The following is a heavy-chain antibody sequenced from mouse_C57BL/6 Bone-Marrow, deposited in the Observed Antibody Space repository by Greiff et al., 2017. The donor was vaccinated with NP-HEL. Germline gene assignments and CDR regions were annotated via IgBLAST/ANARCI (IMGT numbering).Heavy chain of an antibody. J-gene: IGHJ4*01. V-gene: IGHV1-58*01. D-gene: IGHD1-1*01. CDR3: AKATTVAYYAMDY. CDR2: IYIGNGYT. CDR1: GYTFTSYG. Sequence: EVKLVESGAELVRPGSSVKMSCKTSGYTFTSYGINWVKQRPGQGLEWIGYIYIGNGYTEYNEKFKGKATLTSDTSSSTAYMQLSSLTSEDSAIYFCAKATTVAYYAMDYWGQGTSVTVSS.